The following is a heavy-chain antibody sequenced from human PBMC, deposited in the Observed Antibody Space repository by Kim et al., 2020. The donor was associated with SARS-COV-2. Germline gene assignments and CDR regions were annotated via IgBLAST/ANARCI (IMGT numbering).Heavy chain of an antibody. CDR3: AGLWFRELFQGSYYMDV. D-gene: IGHD3-10*01. CDR2: IITIFGTA. CDR1: GGTFSSYA. Sequence: SVKVSCKASGGTFSSYAISWVRQAPGQGLEWMGGIITIFGTANYAKQIQGTVTITADESTSTAYMELSSLRSEDTAVYYCAGLWFRELFQGSYYMDVWG. V-gene: IGHV1-69*13. J-gene: IGHJ6*03.